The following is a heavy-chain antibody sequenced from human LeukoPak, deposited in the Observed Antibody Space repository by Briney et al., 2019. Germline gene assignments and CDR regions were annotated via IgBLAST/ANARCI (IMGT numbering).Heavy chain of an antibody. CDR3: ARGRAVAWVFDL. D-gene: IGHD6-19*01. CDR2: IIPIFGTA. J-gene: IGHJ2*01. V-gene: IGHV1-69*01. CDR1: GGTFSSYA. Sequence: PVKVSCKASGGTFSSYAINWVRQAPGQGLEWMGGIIPIFGTANYAQKFQGRVTITADESTSTAYMELSSLRSEDTAVYYCARGRAVAWVFDLWGRGTLVTVSS.